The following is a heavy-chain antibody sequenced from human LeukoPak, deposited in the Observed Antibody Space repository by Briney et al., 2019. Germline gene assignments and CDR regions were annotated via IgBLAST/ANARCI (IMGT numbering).Heavy chain of an antibody. CDR3: ARDRLWFGELPLTYGMDV. J-gene: IGHJ6*02. Sequence: PGGSLRLSCAASGFTFDDYAMHWVRQAPGKGLEWVSGISWNSGSIGYADSVKGRFTISRDNAKNSLYLQMNSLRAEDTAVYYCARDRLWFGELPLTYGMDVWGQGTTVTVSS. CDR2: ISWNSGSI. D-gene: IGHD3-10*01. V-gene: IGHV3-9*01. CDR1: GFTFDDYA.